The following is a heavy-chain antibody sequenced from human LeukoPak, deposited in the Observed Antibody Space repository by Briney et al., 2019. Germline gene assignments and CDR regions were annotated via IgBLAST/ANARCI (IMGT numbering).Heavy chain of an antibody. CDR1: GGSISSSSYY. J-gene: IGHJ1*01. CDR3: ASRDYYDSSGYLQYFQH. D-gene: IGHD3-22*01. CDR2: IYYSGGT. Sequence: PSETLSLTCTVSGGSISSSSYYWGWIRQPPGKGLEWIGSIYYSGGTYYNPSLKSRVTISVDTSKNQFSLKLSSVTAADTAVYYCASRDYYDSSGYLQYFQHWGQGTLVTVSS. V-gene: IGHV4-39*01.